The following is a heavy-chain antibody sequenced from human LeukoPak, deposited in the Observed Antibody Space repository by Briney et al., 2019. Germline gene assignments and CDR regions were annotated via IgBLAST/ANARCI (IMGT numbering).Heavy chain of an antibody. V-gene: IGHV3-23*01. CDR3: AKYERTVAPRPYFDS. CDR2: IAASGYST. CDR1: GFTFSTYA. J-gene: IGHJ4*02. D-gene: IGHD6-19*01. Sequence: GGSLRLSCAASGFTFSTYAMSWVRQTPGTGLEWVSAIAASGYSTYYADSVKGRFTISRDNFKDTLHLQMNSLRAEDTAVYYCAKYERTVAPRPYFDSWGQGTLVTVSS.